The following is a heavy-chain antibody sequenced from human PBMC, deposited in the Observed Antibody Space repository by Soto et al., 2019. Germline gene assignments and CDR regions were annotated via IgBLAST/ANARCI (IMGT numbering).Heavy chain of an antibody. CDR2: ISGSGGST. J-gene: IGHJ3*02. CDR3: AKGMGTYYYDSSGYWGAFDI. D-gene: IGHD3-22*01. V-gene: IGHV3-23*01. CDR1: GFTFSSYA. Sequence: EVQLLESGGGLVQPGGSLRLSCAASGFTFSSYAMSWVRQAPGKGLEWVSAISGSGGSTYYADSVKGRFTISRDNSKNTLYLQMNSLRAEDTAVYYCAKGMGTYYYDSSGYWGAFDIWGQGTMVTVSS.